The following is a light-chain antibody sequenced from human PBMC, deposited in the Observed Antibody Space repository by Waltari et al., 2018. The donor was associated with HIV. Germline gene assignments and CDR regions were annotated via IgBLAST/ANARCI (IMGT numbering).Light chain of an antibody. CDR3: AAWDGILNVWV. V-gene: IGLV1-44*01. CDR1: SSNHGSHT. Sequence: QSVLNQPPPASGSPGQRVTIPGSGSSSNHGSHTVNWYQKHPGTAPTLLIYRNNQRPSGVPDLFSGSMSVTSASLAISGLQSEDEADYYCAAWDGILNVWVFGGGTKLTVL. CDR2: RNN. J-gene: IGLJ3*02.